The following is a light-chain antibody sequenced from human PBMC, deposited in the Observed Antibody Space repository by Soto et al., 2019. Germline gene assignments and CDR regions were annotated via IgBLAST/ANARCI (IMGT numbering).Light chain of an antibody. Sequence: QSVLTQPASVSGSPGQSITISCTGTSSDVGLYNFVSWYQSHPGEAPKLIIYEVRIRPSAVSPRFSGSKSGNTASLTISGLQAEDEADYYCSSYTTSTSLIFGGGTKVTVL. V-gene: IGLV2-14*01. CDR1: SSDVGLYNF. CDR2: EVR. J-gene: IGLJ2*01. CDR3: SSYTTSTSLI.